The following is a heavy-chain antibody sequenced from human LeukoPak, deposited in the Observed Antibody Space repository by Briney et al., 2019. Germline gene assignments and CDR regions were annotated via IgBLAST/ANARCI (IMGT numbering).Heavy chain of an antibody. D-gene: IGHD3-9*01. Sequence: SVKVSCKASGGTFSSYAISWVRQAPGQGLEWTGGIIPIFGTANYAQKFQGRVTITADESTSTAYMEQSSLRSEDTAVYYCARDGYYDILTGYRHFDYWGQGTLVTVSS. CDR1: GGTFSSYA. CDR3: ARDGYYDILTGYRHFDY. V-gene: IGHV1-69*13. J-gene: IGHJ4*02. CDR2: IIPIFGTA.